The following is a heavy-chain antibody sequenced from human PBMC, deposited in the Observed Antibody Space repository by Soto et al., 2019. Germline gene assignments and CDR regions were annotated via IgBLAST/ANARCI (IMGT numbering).Heavy chain of an antibody. CDR2: IGTGANT. J-gene: IGHJ3*01. CDR1: GLTFSSSV. V-gene: IGHV3-23*01. CDR3: AARAAYRSDSPVGHDAYDL. D-gene: IGHD1-26*01. Sequence: DVQLLESGGGLEQPGGSLRLSCAAYGLTFSSSVMSWVRQAPGQGPHWVSVIGTGANTYYADSVKARFTISRDNSKNTLSPQMNSRRVEDTAVYYCAARAAYRSDSPVGHDAYDLWGQGTMVTVSS.